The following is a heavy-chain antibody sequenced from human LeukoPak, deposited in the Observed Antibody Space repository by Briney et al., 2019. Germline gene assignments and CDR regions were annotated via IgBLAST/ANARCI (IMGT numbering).Heavy chain of an antibody. V-gene: IGHV4-61*08. CDR1: GGSISSGGYY. D-gene: IGHD6-19*01. CDR3: ASIAVAGHYYFDY. Sequence: SETLSLTCAVSGGSISSGGYYWSWIRQPPGKGLEWIGYIYYSGSTNYNPSLKSRVTISVDTSKNQFSLKLSSVTAADTAVYYCASIAVAGHYYFDYWGQGTLVTVSS. J-gene: IGHJ4*02. CDR2: IYYSGST.